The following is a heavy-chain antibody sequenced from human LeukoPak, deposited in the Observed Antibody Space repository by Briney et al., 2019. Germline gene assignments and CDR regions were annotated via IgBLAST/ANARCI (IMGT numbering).Heavy chain of an antibody. CDR3: ASLDTAKQPLANH. Sequence: GGSLRLSCGASGLTVSNHWMSWVRQAPGKGPEWVANIREERGQEYYVDSVKGRFTISKNSAKNSLYLQMNTLRVEDTAMYYCASLDTAKQPLANHWGQGTLVTVSS. V-gene: IGHV3-7*03. CDR2: IREERGQE. J-gene: IGHJ5*02. CDR1: GLTVSNHW. D-gene: IGHD5-18*01.